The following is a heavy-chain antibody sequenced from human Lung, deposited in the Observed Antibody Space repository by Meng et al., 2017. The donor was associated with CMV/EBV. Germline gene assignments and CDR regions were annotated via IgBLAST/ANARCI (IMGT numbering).Heavy chain of an antibody. Sequence: VSCQATGDSLSNLAISCVRQNPGQGLEWMGGIIPTFNTIKYAQKFQGRLTITTDRSTSTAYMDLSSLRSDDTAVYYCVRDRIGWFDPWGQGTLVTVSS. CDR1: GDSLSNLA. D-gene: IGHD2-15*01. CDR3: VRDRIGWFDP. CDR2: IIPTFNTI. V-gene: IGHV1-69*05. J-gene: IGHJ5*02.